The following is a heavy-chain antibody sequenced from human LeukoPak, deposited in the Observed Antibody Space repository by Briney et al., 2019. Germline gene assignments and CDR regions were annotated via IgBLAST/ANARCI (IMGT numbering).Heavy chain of an antibody. D-gene: IGHD2-15*01. CDR1: GFTFSSYA. Sequence: PGGSLRLSCAASGFTFSSYAMHWVRQAPGKGLEWVAVIGFDGSNKYYADSVKGRVTISRDNSKNTLYLQMNSLRAEDTAVYYCARDGALRYCSGGSCYSYYFDYWGQGTLVTVSS. CDR3: ARDGALRYCSGGSCYSYYFDY. CDR2: IGFDGSNK. V-gene: IGHV3-30*04. J-gene: IGHJ4*02.